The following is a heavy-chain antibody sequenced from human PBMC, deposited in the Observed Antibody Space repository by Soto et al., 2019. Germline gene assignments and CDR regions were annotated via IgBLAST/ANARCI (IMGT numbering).Heavy chain of an antibody. CDR3: AKGMERSQSIGEDYYYYGMDV. J-gene: IGHJ6*02. V-gene: IGHV3-23*01. CDR2: ISGSGGST. D-gene: IGHD3-3*01. CDR1: GFTFSSYA. Sequence: EVQLLESGGGLVQPGGSLRLSCAASGFTFSSYAMSWVRQAPGKGLEWVSAISGSGGSTYYADSVKGRFTISRDNSKNTLYLQMNSLRAEDTAVYYCAKGMERSQSIGEDYYYYGMDVWGQGTTVTVAS.